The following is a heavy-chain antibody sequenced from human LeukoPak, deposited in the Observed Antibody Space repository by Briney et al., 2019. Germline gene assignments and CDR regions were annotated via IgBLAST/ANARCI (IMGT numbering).Heavy chain of an antibody. CDR3: AREFGD. V-gene: IGHV4-61*02. CDR1: GGSISSGTY. Sequence: PSETLSLTCTVSGGSISSGTYWSWTGQPAGKGLEWIGLIYTSGSTNYNPSHKSRVTISLDFSRNQSSLKLSSVTAADTAVYYCAREFGDWGQGTLVTVSS. J-gene: IGHJ4*02. CDR2: IYTSGST.